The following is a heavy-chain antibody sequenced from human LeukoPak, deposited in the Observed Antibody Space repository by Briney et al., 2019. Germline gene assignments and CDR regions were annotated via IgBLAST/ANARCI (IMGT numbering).Heavy chain of an antibody. CDR3: ARDHRVGPWDY. D-gene: IGHD1-26*01. CDR2: ITSTSNTI. Sequence: GGSLRLLCAVSGFTFSGYTMMWVRQAPGKGLEWVSYITSTSNTIYYADSVKGRFTISRDNAKNSLYLQVNSLRDEDTAVYYCARDHRVGPWDYWGQGTLVTVSS. J-gene: IGHJ4*02. V-gene: IGHV3-48*02. CDR1: GFTFSGYT.